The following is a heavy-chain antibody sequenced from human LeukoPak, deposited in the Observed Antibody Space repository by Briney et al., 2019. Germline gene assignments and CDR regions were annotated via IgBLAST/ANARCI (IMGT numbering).Heavy chain of an antibody. CDR2: IDWDDDK. J-gene: IGHJ4*02. D-gene: IGHD2-15*01. CDR1: GFSLSTTGMR. CDR3: ARTDCSSGSCYFLFDR. V-gene: IGHV2-70*04. Sequence: ESGPALVKPTQTLTLTCTFSGFSLSTTGMRVSWIRQPPGKALEWLARIDWDDDKFYSTSLKTRLTLSKDTSENQVVLTMTNMDPVDTATYYCARTDCSSGSCYFLFDRWGQGTLVTVSS.